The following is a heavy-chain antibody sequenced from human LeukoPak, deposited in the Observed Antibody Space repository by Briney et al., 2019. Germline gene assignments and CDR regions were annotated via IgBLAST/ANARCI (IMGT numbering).Heavy chain of an antibody. J-gene: IGHJ4*02. V-gene: IGHV4-30-2*01. D-gene: IGHD6-19*01. CDR2: IYHSGST. CDR3: ARDNRYSSGWLTFDY. Sequence: PSETLSLTCAVSGGSISSGGYSWSSIRQPPGKGLEWIGYIYHSGSTYCNPSLKSQVTISVDRSKNQSSLHVRSVTAAHPAVYYCARDNRYSSGWLTFDYWGRGTLVTVSS. CDR1: GGSISSGGYS.